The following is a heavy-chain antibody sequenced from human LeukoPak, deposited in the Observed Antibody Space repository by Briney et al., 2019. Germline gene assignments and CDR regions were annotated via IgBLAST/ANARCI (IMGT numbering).Heavy chain of an antibody. CDR2: ISGSGGST. Sequence: GGSLRLSCAASGFTFSSYAMSWVRQAPGKGLEWVSAISGSGGSTYYAGSVKGRFTISRDNSKNTLYLQMNSLRAEDTAVYYCAKGQWFGESSRGMDVWGQGTTVTVSS. V-gene: IGHV3-23*01. CDR1: GFTFSSYA. D-gene: IGHD3-10*01. CDR3: AKGQWFGESSRGMDV. J-gene: IGHJ6*02.